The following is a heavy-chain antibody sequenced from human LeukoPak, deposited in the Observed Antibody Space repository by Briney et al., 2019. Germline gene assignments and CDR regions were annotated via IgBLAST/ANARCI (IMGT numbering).Heavy chain of an antibody. V-gene: IGHV3-20*04. CDR3: AREYYDSWSGYYSY. D-gene: IGHD3-3*01. Sequence: PGGSLRLSCAASGFTFDDYGMSWVRQAPGKGLEWVSGINWNGGNTGYADSVKGRFTISRDNAKNSLYLQMNSLRAEDTALYYCAREYYDSWSGYYSYWGQGTLVTVSS. CDR1: GFTFDDYG. CDR2: INWNGGNT. J-gene: IGHJ4*02.